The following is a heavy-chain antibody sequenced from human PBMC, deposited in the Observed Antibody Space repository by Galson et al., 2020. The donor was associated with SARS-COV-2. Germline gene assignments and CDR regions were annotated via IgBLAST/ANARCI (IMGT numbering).Heavy chain of an antibody. CDR2: ISWNSGSI. D-gene: IGHD3-22*01. CDR3: AKDIGYYYDSSGYDDWYFDL. Sequence: SLKISCAASGFTFDDYAMHWVRQAPGKGLEWVSGISWNSGSIGYADSVKGRFTISRDNAKNSLYLQMNSLRAEDTALYYCAKDIGYYYDSSGYDDWYFDLWGRGTLVTVSS. V-gene: IGHV3-9*01. CDR1: GFTFDDYA. J-gene: IGHJ2*01.